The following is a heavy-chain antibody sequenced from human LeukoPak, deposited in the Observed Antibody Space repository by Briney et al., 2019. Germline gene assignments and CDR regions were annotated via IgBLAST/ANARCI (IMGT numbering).Heavy chain of an antibody. J-gene: IGHJ3*02. V-gene: IGHV3-30*02. D-gene: IGHD6-13*01. CDR1: GFTFSSYA. CDR3: ARVEQQLGDAFDI. Sequence: GGSLRLSCAASGFTFSSYAMSWVRQAPGKGLEWVAFIRYDGSNKYYADSVKGRFTISRDNSKNTLYPQMNSLRAEDTAVYYCARVEQQLGDAFDIWGQGTMVTVSS. CDR2: IRYDGSNK.